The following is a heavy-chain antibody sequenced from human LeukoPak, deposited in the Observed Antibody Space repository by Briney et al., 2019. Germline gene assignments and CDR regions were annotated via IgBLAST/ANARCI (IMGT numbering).Heavy chain of an antibody. D-gene: IGHD2-2*01. Sequence: SETLSLTCAVSGGSISSSNWWSWVRQPPGKGLEWIGEIYHSGSTNYNPSLKSRVTISVDKSKNQFSLKLSSVTAADTAVYYCARGAIKGDIVVVPAALFDLWGRGTLVTVSS. CDR1: GGSISSSNW. CDR2: IYHSGST. J-gene: IGHJ2*01. V-gene: IGHV4-4*02. CDR3: ARGAIKGDIVVVPAALFDL.